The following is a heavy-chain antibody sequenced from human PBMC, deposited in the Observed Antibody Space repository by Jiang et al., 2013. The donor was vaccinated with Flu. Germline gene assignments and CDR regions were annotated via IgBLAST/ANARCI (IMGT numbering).Heavy chain of an antibody. Sequence: PGLVKPSGTLSLTCAVSGGSISSSNWWSWVRQPPGKGLEWIGEIYRSGSTNYNPSLKSRVTISVDKSKNQFSLKLSSVTAADTAVYYCARDMLWELRKGGFDYWGQGTLVTVSS. V-gene: IGHV4-4*02. J-gene: IGHJ4*02. CDR2: IYRSGST. CDR3: ARDMLWELRKGGFDY. CDR1: GGSISSSNW. D-gene: IGHD1-26*01.